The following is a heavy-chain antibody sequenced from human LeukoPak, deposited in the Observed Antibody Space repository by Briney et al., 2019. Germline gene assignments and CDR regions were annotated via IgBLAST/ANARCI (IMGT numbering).Heavy chain of an antibody. CDR2: ISLSGGST. CDR3: ARRAGGYSHPYDY. J-gene: IGHJ4*02. CDR1: GFTFSSYA. Sequence: QTGGSLRLSCAASGFTFSSYAMSWVRQAPGKGLEWVSAISLSGGSTYYADSVKGRFTISRDNSKNTLYLQMNSLRAEDTAVYYCARRAGGYSHPYDYWGQGILVTVSS. D-gene: IGHD4-23*01. V-gene: IGHV3-23*01.